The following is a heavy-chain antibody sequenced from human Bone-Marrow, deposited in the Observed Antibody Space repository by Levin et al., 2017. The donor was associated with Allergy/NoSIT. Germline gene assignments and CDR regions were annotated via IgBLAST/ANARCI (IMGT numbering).Heavy chain of an antibody. CDR3: ARDKRFLEWLSVYYGMDV. D-gene: IGHD3-3*01. Sequence: GGSLRLSCAASGLTFSSYSMNWVRQAPGKGLEWVSYISSSSGTIYYADSVKGRFTISRDNAKNSLYLQMNSLRDEDTAVYYCARDKRFLEWLSVYYGMDVWGQGTTVTVSS. V-gene: IGHV3-48*02. CDR2: ISSSSGTI. CDR1: GLTFSSYS. J-gene: IGHJ6*02.